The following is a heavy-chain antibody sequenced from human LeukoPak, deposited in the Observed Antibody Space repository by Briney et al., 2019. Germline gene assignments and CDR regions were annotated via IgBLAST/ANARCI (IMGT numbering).Heavy chain of an antibody. CDR1: GFSLSTSGVG. Sequence: SGPTLVNPTQTLTLTCTFSGFSLSTSGVGVGWIRQPPGKALEWLALIYWNDDKRYSPSLKSRLTITKDTSKNQVVLTMTNMDPVDTATYYCARFITMVRGVIQRDFDYWGQGTLVTVSS. V-gene: IGHV2-5*01. CDR3: ARFITMVRGVIQRDFDY. CDR2: IYWNDDK. D-gene: IGHD3-10*01. J-gene: IGHJ4*02.